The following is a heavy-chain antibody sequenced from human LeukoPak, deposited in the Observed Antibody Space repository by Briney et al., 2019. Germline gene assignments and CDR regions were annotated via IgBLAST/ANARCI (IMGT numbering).Heavy chain of an antibody. CDR3: VFSGYSYGY. Sequence: GGSLRLSCAAPGFTFSSYAMHWVRQAPGKGLEYVSAISSNGGSTYYANSVKGRFTISRDNSKNTLYLQMGSLRAEDMAVYYCVFSGYSYGYWGQGTLVTVSS. D-gene: IGHD5-18*01. J-gene: IGHJ4*02. V-gene: IGHV3-64*01. CDR2: ISSNGGST. CDR1: GFTFSSYA.